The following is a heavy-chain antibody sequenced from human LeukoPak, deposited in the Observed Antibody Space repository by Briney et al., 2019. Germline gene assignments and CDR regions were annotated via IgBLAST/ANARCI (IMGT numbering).Heavy chain of an antibody. CDR1: GFSVSTFA. V-gene: IGHV3-23*01. CDR2: ISGSGSST. D-gene: IGHD1-26*01. Sequence: GGSLRLSCAASGFSVSTFALHWVRQAPGKGLECVSTISGSGSSTFYTDSVKGRFTISRDSSKNTLYLYMNGLRAEDTAVYYCAKGREAYSGSYTPFGSWGQGILVTVSS. CDR3: AKGREAYSGSYTPFGS. J-gene: IGHJ4*02.